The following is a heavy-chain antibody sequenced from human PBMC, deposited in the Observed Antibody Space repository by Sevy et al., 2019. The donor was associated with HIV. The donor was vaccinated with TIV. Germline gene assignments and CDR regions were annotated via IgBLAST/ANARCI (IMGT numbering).Heavy chain of an antibody. CDR2: MNPNSGNT. D-gene: IGHD2-21*01. CDR1: GYTFTSYD. J-gene: IGHJ4*02. CDR3: ARLVEAYGKCFGFPDY. V-gene: IGHV1-8*01. Sequence: ASVKVSCQASGYTFTSYDINWVRQATGQGLEWMGWMNPNSGNTGYAQKFQGRFTMTGNTSINTAYMELSSLGSEDTAVYYLARLVEAYGKCFGFPDYWGQGYPVTVSS.